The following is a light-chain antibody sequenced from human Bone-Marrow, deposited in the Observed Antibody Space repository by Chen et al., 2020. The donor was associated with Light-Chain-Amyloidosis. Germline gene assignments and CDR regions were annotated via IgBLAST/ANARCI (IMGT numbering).Light chain of an antibody. CDR2: DDS. CDR1: NIGSTS. Sequence: SYVLTHPSSVSVAPGQTATISCGGYNIGSTSVHWYQQTPGQAPLLVVYDDSDRPSGIPERLSGSNSGNTATRTISRVEAGDEADYYCQVWDRSSDRPVFGGGTKLTVL. J-gene: IGLJ3*02. V-gene: IGLV3-21*02. CDR3: QVWDRSSDRPV.